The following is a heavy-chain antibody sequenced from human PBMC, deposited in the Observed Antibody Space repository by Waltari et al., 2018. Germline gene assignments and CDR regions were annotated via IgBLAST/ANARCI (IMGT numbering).Heavy chain of an antibody. CDR2: IYYSGST. CDR1: GGSISSSNYR. D-gene: IGHD3-22*01. CDR3: ASAYYYDIRTINWFDP. Sequence: QLQLQESGPGLVKPSETLSLTCSVSGGSISSSNYRWGWIRQPPGKGLEWIGSIYYSGSTYYNPSLKSRVTISVETSKNQSSLKLSSVTAAETAVYYCASAYYYDIRTINWFDPWGQGTLVTVSS. J-gene: IGHJ5*02. V-gene: IGHV4-39*01.